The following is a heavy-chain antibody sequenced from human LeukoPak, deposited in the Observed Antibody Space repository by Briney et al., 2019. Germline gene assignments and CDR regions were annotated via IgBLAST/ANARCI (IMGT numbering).Heavy chain of an antibody. CDR3: TRVRDDILTLRGYFDY. Sequence: GGSLRLSCAASGFTFSSYWMSWVRQAPGKGLEWVANIKQDGSAKNYGDSVKGRFTISRDDSKSIAYLQMNSLKTEDTAVYHCTRVRDDILTLRGYFDYWGQGTLVTVSS. V-gene: IGHV3-7*03. J-gene: IGHJ4*02. CDR2: IKQDGSAK. CDR1: GFTFSSYW. D-gene: IGHD3-9*01.